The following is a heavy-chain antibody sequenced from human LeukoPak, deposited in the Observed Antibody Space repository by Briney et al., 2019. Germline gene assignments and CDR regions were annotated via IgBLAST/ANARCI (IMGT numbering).Heavy chain of an antibody. CDR1: GFTFSSYA. CDR3: ATIRDGYNYYYFDY. Sequence: PGGSLRLSCAASGFTFSSYAMSWVRQAPGKGLEWVSVIYSGGRINYADSVEGRFTTSRDNSKNTLYLQMNSLRAEDTAVYYCATIRDGYNYYYFDYWGQGTLVTVSS. D-gene: IGHD5-24*01. J-gene: IGHJ4*02. CDR2: IYSGGRI. V-gene: IGHV3-53*01.